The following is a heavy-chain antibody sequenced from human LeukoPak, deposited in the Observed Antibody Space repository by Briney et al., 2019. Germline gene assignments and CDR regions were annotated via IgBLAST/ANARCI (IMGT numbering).Heavy chain of an antibody. CDR3: ARGEMTTVVTHIDY. CDR1: GGTFSSYA. J-gene: IGHJ4*02. D-gene: IGHD4-23*01. Sequence: GASVKVSCKASGGTFSSYAISWVRQAPGQGLEWMGGIIPIFGTANYAQKLQGRVTMTTDTSTSTAYMELRSLRSDDTAVYYCARGEMTTVVTHIDYWGQGTLVTVSS. V-gene: IGHV1-69*05. CDR2: IIPIFGTA.